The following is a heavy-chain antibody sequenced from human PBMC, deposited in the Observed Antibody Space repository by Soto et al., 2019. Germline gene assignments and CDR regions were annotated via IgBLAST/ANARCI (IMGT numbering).Heavy chain of an antibody. Sequence: GESLKISCKGSRYSFTSYWIGWVRQMPGKGLEWMGIIYPGDSDTRYSPSFQGQVTISADKSISTAYLQWSSLKASDTAMYYCARQAYCSSTSCPTHNYYGMDVWGQGTTVTVSS. CDR1: RYSFTSYW. D-gene: IGHD2-2*01. CDR3: ARQAYCSSTSCPTHNYYGMDV. J-gene: IGHJ6*02. CDR2: IYPGDSDT. V-gene: IGHV5-51*01.